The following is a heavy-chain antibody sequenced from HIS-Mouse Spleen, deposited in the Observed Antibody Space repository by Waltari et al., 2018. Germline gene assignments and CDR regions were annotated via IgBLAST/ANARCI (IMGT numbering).Heavy chain of an antibody. CDR1: GYTFTSYD. J-gene: IGHJ2*01. D-gene: IGHD6-6*01. Sequence: QVQLVQSGAEVKKPGASVKVSCKASGYTFTSYDTNWVRPPPGQGLEWMGWMNPNSGNTGYAQKFQGRVTMTRNTSISTAYMELSSLRSEDTAVYYCAGSPLAARPSSNYWYFDLWGRGTLVTVSS. CDR3: AGSPLAARPSSNYWYFDL. CDR2: MNPNSGNT. V-gene: IGHV1-8*01.